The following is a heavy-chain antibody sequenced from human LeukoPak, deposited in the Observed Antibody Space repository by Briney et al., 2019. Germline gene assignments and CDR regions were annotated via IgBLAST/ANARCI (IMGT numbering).Heavy chain of an antibody. D-gene: IGHD4-17*01. V-gene: IGHV4-61*02. CDR1: GGSISSGSYY. J-gene: IGHJ5*02. CDR3: ARDYGDYSDWFDP. Sequence: SETLSPTCTVSGGSISSGSYYWSWIRQPAGKGLEWIGRIYTSGSTNYNPSLKSRVTISVDTSKNQFSLKLSSVTAADTAVYYCARDYGDYSDWFDPWGQGTLVTVSS. CDR2: IYTSGST.